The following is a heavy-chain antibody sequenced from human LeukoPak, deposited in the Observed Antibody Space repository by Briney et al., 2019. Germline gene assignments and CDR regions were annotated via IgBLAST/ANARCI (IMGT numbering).Heavy chain of an antibody. V-gene: IGHV4-34*01. D-gene: IGHD4-23*01. CDR1: GGSFSGYY. CDR2: INHSGST. J-gene: IGHJ6*03. CDR3: ARGDGGNWHYYYMDV. Sequence: SETLSLTCAVYGGSFSGYYWSWIRQPPGKGLEWIGEINHSGSTNYNPSLKSRVTISVDTSKNQFSLKLSSVTAADTAVYYCARGDGGNWHYYYMDVWGKGTTVTLYS.